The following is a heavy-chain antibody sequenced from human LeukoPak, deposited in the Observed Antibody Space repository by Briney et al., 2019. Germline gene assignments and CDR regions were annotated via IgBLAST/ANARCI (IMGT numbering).Heavy chain of an antibody. V-gene: IGHV1-46*01. CDR3: ARDGVRDGVVS. CDR1: GYTFTSYY. CDR2: INPSGGST. J-gene: IGHJ5*02. Sequence: GASVKVSCKASGYTFTSYYMHWVRQAPGQGLEWMGVINPSGGSTIYAQKFQGRVTMTRDTSTSTVYMELSSLRSEDTAVYYCARDGVRDGVVSWGQGTLVTVSS. D-gene: IGHD3-3*01.